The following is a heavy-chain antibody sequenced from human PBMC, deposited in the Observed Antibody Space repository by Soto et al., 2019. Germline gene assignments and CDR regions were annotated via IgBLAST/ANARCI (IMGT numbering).Heavy chain of an antibody. CDR2: IYYSGST. Sequence: SETLSLTCTVSGGSISSGDYYWSWIRQPPGKGLEWIGYIYYSGSTYYNPSLKSRVTISVDTSKNQFSLKLSSVTAADTAVYYCARGRYYDSSGYYYIWGQGTLGTVSS. CDR1: GGSISSGDYY. J-gene: IGHJ4*02. CDR3: ARGRYYDSSGYYYI. V-gene: IGHV4-30-4*01. D-gene: IGHD3-22*01.